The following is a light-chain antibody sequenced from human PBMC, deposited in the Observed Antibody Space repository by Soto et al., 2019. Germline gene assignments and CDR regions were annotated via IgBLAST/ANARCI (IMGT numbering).Light chain of an antibody. CDR2: FDR. V-gene: IGLV3-21*04. Sequence: YELTQPPSVSVAPGKTARITCGGNNIGSKGVHWYQQKPGQAPVLVIYFDRERPSGIPERFTGSNSGNTATLTISRVEAGDEADYYCQVWDSKGVFGGGTKLTVL. CDR1: NIGSKG. CDR3: QVWDSKGV. J-gene: IGLJ3*02.